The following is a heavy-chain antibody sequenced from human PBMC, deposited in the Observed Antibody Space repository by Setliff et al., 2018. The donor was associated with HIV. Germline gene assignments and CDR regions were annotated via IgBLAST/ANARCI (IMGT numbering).Heavy chain of an antibody. CDR2: ISAAGTI. CDR3: ARDEGRATGSWWDQSASWYLDY. V-gene: IGHV4-4*07. Sequence: SETLSLTCTVSGGSISSYYWSWIRQPAGKRLEFIGRISAAGTINYNPSLRSRVTLSVDTSENQFSLTVNSVTAADTAMYFCARDEGRATGSWWDQSASWYLDYWGHGILLTVSS. CDR1: GGSISSYY. J-gene: IGHJ4*01. D-gene: IGHD6-13*01.